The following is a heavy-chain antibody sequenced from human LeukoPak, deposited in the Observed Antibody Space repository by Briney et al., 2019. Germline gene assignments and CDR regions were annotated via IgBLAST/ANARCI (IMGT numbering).Heavy chain of an antibody. CDR3: AKEYTNAMDYFEH. CDR2: ISYDGRKK. J-gene: IGHJ4*02. V-gene: IGHV3-30*18. CDR1: GFPFSNHG. D-gene: IGHD2-8*01. Sequence: GGSLRLSCTVSGFPFSNHGMNWVRQAPGKGLEWVAAISYDGRKKYYADSVKGRFTISRDNSKNTLYLQMYSLTAEDTAVYYCAKEYTNAMDYFEHWGQGTLVPVSS.